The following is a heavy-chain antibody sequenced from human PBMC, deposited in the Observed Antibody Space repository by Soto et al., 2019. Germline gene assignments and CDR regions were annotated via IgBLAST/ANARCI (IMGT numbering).Heavy chain of an antibody. J-gene: IGHJ4*02. V-gene: IGHV5-10-1*01. CDR3: ARSITSYFDL. D-gene: IGHD3-10*01. CDR1: GYSFTSSW. CDR2: LDPSDSYT. Sequence: LKISCKGSGYSFTSSWINWVRQMPGKGLEWMGRLDPSDSYTSYSPSFQGHVTISVDKSISTAYLQWSSLKTSDTAMYYCARSITSYFDLWGQGTLVTVSS.